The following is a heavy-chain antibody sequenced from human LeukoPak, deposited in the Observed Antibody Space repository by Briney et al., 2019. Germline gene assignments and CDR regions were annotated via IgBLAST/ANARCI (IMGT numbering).Heavy chain of an antibody. CDR1: GFTFSSYA. J-gene: IGHJ4*02. CDR3: AKEFGHYYDSSGYYYGY. D-gene: IGHD3-22*01. CDR2: ISGSGGST. V-gene: IGHV3-23*01. Sequence: GGSLRLSCAASGFTFSSYAMSWVRQAPGKGLEWVSAISGSGGSTYYADSVKGRFTISRDNSKNTLYLQMSSLRAEDTAVYYCAKEFGHYYDSSGYYYGYWGQGTLVTVFS.